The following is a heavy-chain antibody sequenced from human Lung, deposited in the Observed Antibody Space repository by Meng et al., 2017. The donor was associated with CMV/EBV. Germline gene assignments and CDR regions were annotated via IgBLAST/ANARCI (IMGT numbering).Heavy chain of an antibody. V-gene: IGHV4-59*01. CDR2: IYNTGSP. CDR1: GASISTSY. Sequence: QVQLQESGPGLVKPSETLSLTCPVSGASISTSYWSWIRQPPGKGLEWIGHIYNTGSPKYNPSLQSRLTISLDTSKNHFSLRLTSVTAADTAVYYCARDWEIAAAGGYWYFDLWGRGTLVTVSS. D-gene: IGHD6-13*01. CDR3: ARDWEIAAAGGYWYFDL. J-gene: IGHJ2*01.